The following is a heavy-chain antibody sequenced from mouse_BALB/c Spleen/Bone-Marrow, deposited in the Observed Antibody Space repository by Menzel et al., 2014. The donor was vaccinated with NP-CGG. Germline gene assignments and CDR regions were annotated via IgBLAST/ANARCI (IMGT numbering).Heavy chain of an antibody. J-gene: IGHJ2*02. CDR2: IRNKANGYTT. CDR3: ARDYLYYCDY. D-gene: IGHD2-1*01. CDR1: GFTFTDHY. V-gene: IGHV7-3*02. Sequence: EVQLQESGGGLVQPGGFLILSCATSGFTFTDHYMSWVRQPPGKALEWLGFIRNKANGYTTEYSASVKGRFTISRDNTQSLVYLQMNSLRTEGSATYYCARDYLYYCDYGGQGPSLTVST.